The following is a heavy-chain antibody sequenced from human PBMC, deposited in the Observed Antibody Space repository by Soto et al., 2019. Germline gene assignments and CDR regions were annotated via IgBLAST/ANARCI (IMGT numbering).Heavy chain of an antibody. CDR3: AVTMTNYYYYGMDV. CDR2: IIPIFGTA. CDR1: GGPFSNYA. V-gene: IGHV1-69*13. Sequence: GASVKVSRKGSGGPFSNYAISWVRQAPGQGLEWMGGIIPIFGTADYAQKFQGRVTITAGESTSTAYMELSSLRSEDTAVYYCAVTMTNYYYYGMDVWGQGTTVTVSS. D-gene: IGHD3-22*01. J-gene: IGHJ6*02.